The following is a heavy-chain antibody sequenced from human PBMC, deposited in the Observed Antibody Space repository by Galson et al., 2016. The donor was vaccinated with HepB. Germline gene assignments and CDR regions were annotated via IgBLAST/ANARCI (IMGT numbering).Heavy chain of an antibody. CDR2: ICGYNGDT. CDR3: ARDAGTGIDY. J-gene: IGHJ4*02. Sequence: SVKVSCKASSYTFSNYGVSWVRQAPGQGLEWLGWICGYNGDTNYAPNFQARFTMTTDTSTNTANMELKNLASDDTAVYYCARDAGTGIDYWGQGTLVTVSS. CDR1: SYTFSNYG. D-gene: IGHD1-14*01. V-gene: IGHV1-18*01.